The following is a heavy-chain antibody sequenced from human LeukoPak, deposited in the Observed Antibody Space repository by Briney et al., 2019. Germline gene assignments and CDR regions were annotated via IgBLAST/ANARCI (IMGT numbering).Heavy chain of an antibody. CDR1: GYTFTSYG. V-gene: IGHV1-2*02. Sequence: ASVKVSCKASGYTFTSYGISWVRQAPGQGLEWMGWINPNSGGTNYAQKFQGRVTMTRDTSISTAYMELSRLRSDDTAVYYCARGYNRYFDYWGQGTLVTVSS. CDR2: INPNSGGT. CDR3: ARGYNRYFDY. D-gene: IGHD1-1*01. J-gene: IGHJ4*02.